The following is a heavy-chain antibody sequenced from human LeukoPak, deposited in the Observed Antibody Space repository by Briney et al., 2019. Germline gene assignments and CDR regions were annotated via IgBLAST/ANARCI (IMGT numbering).Heavy chain of an antibody. CDR2: INHSGST. D-gene: IGHD5-18*01. V-gene: IGHV4-34*01. J-gene: IGHJ6*02. CDR1: GGSFSGYY. Sequence: SETLSLTCAVYGGSFSGYYWSWIRQPPGKGLEWIGEINHSGSTNYNPSLKSRVTISVDTSKNQFSLKLSSVTAADTAVYYCARVLSGYSHGFYYYYGMDVWGQGTTVTVSS. CDR3: ARVLSGYSHGFYYYYGMDV.